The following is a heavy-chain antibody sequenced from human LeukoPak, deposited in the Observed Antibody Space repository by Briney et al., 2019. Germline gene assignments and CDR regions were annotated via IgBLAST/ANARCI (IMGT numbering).Heavy chain of an antibody. V-gene: IGHV3-53*01. CDR3: ARVRRSLDLSGSYSVSGEDY. CDR2: IYSGGST. CDR1: GFTVSSNY. J-gene: IGHJ4*02. Sequence: GGSLRLSCAASGFTVSSNYMSWVRQAPGKGLEWVSVIYSGGSTYYADSVKGRFTISRDNSKNTLYLQMNSLRAEDTAVYYCARVRRSLDLSGSYSVSGEDYWGQGTLVTVSS. D-gene: IGHD1-26*01.